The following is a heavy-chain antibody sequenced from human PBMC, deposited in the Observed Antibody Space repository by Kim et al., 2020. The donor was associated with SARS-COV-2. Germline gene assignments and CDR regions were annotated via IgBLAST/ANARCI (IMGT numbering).Heavy chain of an antibody. D-gene: IGHD5-12*01. CDR2: IIPIFGTA. J-gene: IGHJ2*01. CDR1: GGTFSSYA. CDR3: ARDLSGYEDWYFDL. Sequence: SVKVSCKASGGTFSSYAISWVRQAPGQGLEWMGGIIPIFGTANYAQKFQGRVTITADESTSTAYMELSSLRSEDTAVYYCARDLSGYEDWYFDLWGRGTLVTVSS. V-gene: IGHV1-69*13.